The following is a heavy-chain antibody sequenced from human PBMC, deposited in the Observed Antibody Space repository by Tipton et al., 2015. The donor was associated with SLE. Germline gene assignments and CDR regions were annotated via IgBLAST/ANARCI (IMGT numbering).Heavy chain of an antibody. D-gene: IGHD6-13*01. Sequence: SLRLSCAASGFTFSSYAMSWVRQVPGKGLEWVSAIRGSGSGTYYADSVKGRFTISRDDSKNTLYLQMSSLRAEDTAIYYCAREGPIAGFQHWGQGTLVIVSS. CDR3: AREGPIAGFQH. J-gene: IGHJ1*01. V-gene: IGHV3-23*01. CDR2: IRGSGSGT. CDR1: GFTFSSYA.